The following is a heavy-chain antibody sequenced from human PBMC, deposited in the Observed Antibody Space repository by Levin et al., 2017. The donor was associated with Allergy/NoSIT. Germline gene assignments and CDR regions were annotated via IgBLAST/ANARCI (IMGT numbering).Heavy chain of an antibody. V-gene: IGHV3-15*01. J-gene: IGHJ3*02. CDR3: TTDFPPYYYDSSGYYLVSGAFDI. CDR1: GFTFSNAW. CDR2: IKSKTDGGTT. D-gene: IGHD3-22*01. Sequence: PGGSLRLSCAASGFTFSNAWMSWVRQAPGKGLEWVGRIKSKTDGGTTDYAAPVKGRFTISRDGSKNTLYLQMNSLKTEDTAVYYCTTDFPPYYYDSSGYYLVSGAFDIWGQGTMVTVSS.